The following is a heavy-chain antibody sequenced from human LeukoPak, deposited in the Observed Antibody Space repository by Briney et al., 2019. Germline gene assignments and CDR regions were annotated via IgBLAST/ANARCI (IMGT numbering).Heavy chain of an antibody. Sequence: SGGSLRLSCAASGFTFSSYGMPWVRQAPGKGLEWVAVISYDGSNKYYADSVKGRFTISRDNSKNTLYLQMNNLRAEDTAVYYCAKEGGCSSTSCIDYWGQGTLVTVSS. J-gene: IGHJ4*02. CDR2: ISYDGSNK. V-gene: IGHV3-30*18. CDR3: AKEGGCSSTSCIDY. D-gene: IGHD2-2*01. CDR1: GFTFSSYG.